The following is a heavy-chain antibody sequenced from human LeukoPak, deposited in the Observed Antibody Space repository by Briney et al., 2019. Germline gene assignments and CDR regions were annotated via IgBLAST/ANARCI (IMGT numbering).Heavy chain of an antibody. V-gene: IGHV1-46*01. D-gene: IGHD2-21*02. J-gene: IGHJ4*02. CDR1: RYTFTGYY. CDR3: ARTYCAEDCSIRYFDY. CDR2: INPSGGDT. Sequence: ASVKVSCKASRYTFTGYYMHWVRQAPGQGLEWLGIINPSGGDTKYAQKFQGRVTLTRDKSTSTVYMELSSLTSDDTAVYYCARTYCAEDCSIRYFDYWGQGTLVTVSS.